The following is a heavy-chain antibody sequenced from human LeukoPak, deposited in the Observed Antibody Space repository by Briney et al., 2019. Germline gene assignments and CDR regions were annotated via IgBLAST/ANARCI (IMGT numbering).Heavy chain of an antibody. V-gene: IGHV5-51*01. CDR1: EYTFTNNW. CDR3: ARGVGSTYLDY. J-gene: IGHJ4*02. Sequence: GESLKISCKGSEYTFTNNWIAWVRQLPGQGLEWMGIIYPGDSDTRYSPSFQGQVTISADKSISTAYLQWNNLKASDTAMYYCARGVGSTYLDYWRLGTLVTVSS. CDR2: IYPGDSDT. D-gene: IGHD1-26*01.